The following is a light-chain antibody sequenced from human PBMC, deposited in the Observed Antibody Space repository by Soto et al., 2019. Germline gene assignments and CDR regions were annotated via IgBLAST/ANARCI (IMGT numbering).Light chain of an antibody. CDR3: CSYAGSSTWV. V-gene: IGLV2-23*01. J-gene: IGLJ3*02. CDR1: SSDVGSYNL. Sequence: QSALTQPASVSGSPGQSITISCTGTSSDVGSYNLVSWYQQHPGKAPKLMIYEGTKRPSGVSNRFSGSKSGITASLTISGLQVEDEADYYCCSYAGSSTWVFGGGTKLTVL. CDR2: EGT.